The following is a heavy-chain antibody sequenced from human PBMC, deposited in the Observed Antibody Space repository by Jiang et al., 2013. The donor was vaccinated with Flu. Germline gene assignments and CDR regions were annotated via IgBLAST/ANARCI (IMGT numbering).Heavy chain of an antibody. CDR3: ARRDSSGWWKSSAEYFQH. CDR2: IYHSGTT. V-gene: IGHV4-39*01. J-gene: IGHJ1*01. Sequence: GPGLVKPSETLSLTCTVSGGSISSSSYYWGWIRQSPGKGLEWIGSIYHSGTTYYNASLKSRVTISVDTSKNQFSLKLSSVTAADTAVYYCARRDSSGWWKSSAEYFQHWGQGTLVTVSS. D-gene: IGHD6-19*01. CDR1: GGSISSSSYY.